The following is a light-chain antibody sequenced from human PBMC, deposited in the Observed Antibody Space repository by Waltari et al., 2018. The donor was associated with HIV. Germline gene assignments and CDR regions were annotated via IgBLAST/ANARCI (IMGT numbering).Light chain of an antibody. CDR3: LLYRGGTYV. J-gene: IGLJ1*01. CDR1: TGAVTNDNS. CDR2: RKY. Sequence: QAVGSQEPSLTLSPGGTITVTCASQTGAVTNDNSAAWFQQNPGQPPTALIFRKYNRHSWTPARFSVSLLAGKAALKLSGVQPDDEADYYCLLYRGGTYVSGSGTKVTVL. V-gene: IGLV7-43*01.